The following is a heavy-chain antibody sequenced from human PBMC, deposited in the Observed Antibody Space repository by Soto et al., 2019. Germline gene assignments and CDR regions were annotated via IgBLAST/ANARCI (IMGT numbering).Heavy chain of an antibody. CDR2: INPRNGDT. CDR1: GYTFTEYN. CDR3: ARHRFTSGSDYFDS. Sequence: GASVKVSCKASGYTFTEYNLHWVRQAPGQGLEWMGSINPRNGDTDFAQKFQPRVTMTRDTSITTAYMEVFRLTSHDTAVYYCARHRFTSGSDYFDSWGQGTLVTVSS. D-gene: IGHD3-16*02. V-gene: IGHV1-2*02. J-gene: IGHJ4*02.